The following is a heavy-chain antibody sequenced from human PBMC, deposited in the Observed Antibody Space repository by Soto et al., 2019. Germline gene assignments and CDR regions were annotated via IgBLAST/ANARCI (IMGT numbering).Heavy chain of an antibody. CDR2: ISGSGGST. D-gene: IGHD3-3*01. J-gene: IGHJ6*02. Sequence: EVQLLESGGGLVQPGGSLRLSCAASGFTFSSYAMSWVRQAPGKGLEWVSAISGSGGSTYYADSVKGRFTITKDNSKNTLYLQLHNLRAEDTAVYYCAKEFSFWSGYPLYYYYGMDVWGPGTTVTVSS. V-gene: IGHV3-23*01. CDR1: GFTFSSYA. CDR3: AKEFSFWSGYPLYYYYGMDV.